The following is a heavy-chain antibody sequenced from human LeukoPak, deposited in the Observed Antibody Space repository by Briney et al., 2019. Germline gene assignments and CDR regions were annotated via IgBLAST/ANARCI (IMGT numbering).Heavy chain of an antibody. Sequence: GGSLRLSCAASGFTFSSYGMHWVRQAPGKGLEWVAVIWYDGSNKYYADSVKGRFTISRDNSKNTLYLQMNSLRAGDTAVYYCARDPLQRLASGRNYYFDYWGQGTLVTVSS. CDR3: ARDPLQRLASGRNYYFDY. V-gene: IGHV3-33*01. CDR2: IWYDGSNK. D-gene: IGHD6-25*01. CDR1: GFTFSSYG. J-gene: IGHJ4*02.